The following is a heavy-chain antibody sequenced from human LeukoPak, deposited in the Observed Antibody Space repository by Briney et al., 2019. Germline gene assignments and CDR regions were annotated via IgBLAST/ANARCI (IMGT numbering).Heavy chain of an antibody. Sequence: GGSLRLSCAASGFTFSNYAMSWVRQAPGKGLEWVSGISSTSFNAYYADSVKGRFTISRDNSKNTLYLQMNSLRAEDTAVYYCARELIMTTVVTKQLGAFDIWGQGTMVTVSS. CDR2: ISSTSFNA. J-gene: IGHJ3*02. CDR1: GFTFSNYA. V-gene: IGHV3-23*01. CDR3: ARELIMTTVVTKQLGAFDI. D-gene: IGHD4-23*01.